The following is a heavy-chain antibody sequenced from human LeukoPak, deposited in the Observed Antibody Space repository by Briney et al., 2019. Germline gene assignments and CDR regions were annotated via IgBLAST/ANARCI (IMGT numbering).Heavy chain of an antibody. J-gene: IGHJ6*02. CDR1: GFSLSTSGMC. V-gene: IGHV2-70*01. CDR3: ARDLVDYYDSSGYLWGMDV. D-gene: IGHD3-22*01. Sequence: SGPALVKPTRTLTLTCTFSGFSLSTSGMCVTWIRQPPGKALEWLALIDWDDDKYYNTSLKTRLTISKDTSKNQVVLTMTNMDPVDTATYYCARDLVDYYDSSGYLWGMDVWGQGTTVTVSS. CDR2: IDWDDDK.